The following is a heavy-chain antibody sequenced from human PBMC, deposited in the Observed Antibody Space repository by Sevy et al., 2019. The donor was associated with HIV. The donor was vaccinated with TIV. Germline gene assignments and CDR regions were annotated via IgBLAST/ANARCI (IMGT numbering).Heavy chain of an antibody. D-gene: IGHD3-22*01. J-gene: IGHJ3*02. CDR1: GYTFTGYY. CDR2: INPNSGGT. Sequence: GASVKVSCKASGYTFTGYYMHWVRQAPGQGLEWMGWINPNSGGTNYAQKFQGRVTMTRDTSISTAYMELSRLRSDDTAVYYCAREKTYYYDSSGYSSVAFDIWGQGTMVTVSS. CDR3: AREKTYYYDSSGYSSVAFDI. V-gene: IGHV1-2*02.